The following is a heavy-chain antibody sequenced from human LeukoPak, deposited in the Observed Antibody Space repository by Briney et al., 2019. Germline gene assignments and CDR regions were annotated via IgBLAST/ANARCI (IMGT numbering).Heavy chain of an antibody. CDR3: ARVRAEGGYDAFDI. Sequence: GGSLRLSCAASAFTFSNYGMNWVRQAPGKGLEWVSYISSSGSTIYYADSVKGRFTISRDNAKNSLYLQMNSLRAEDTAVYYCARVRAEGGYDAFDIWGQGTMVTVSS. D-gene: IGHD6-13*01. V-gene: IGHV3-48*03. CDR2: ISSSGSTI. J-gene: IGHJ3*02. CDR1: AFTFSNYG.